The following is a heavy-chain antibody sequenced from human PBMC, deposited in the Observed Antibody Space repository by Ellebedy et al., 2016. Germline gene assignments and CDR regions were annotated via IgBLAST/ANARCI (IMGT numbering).Heavy chain of an antibody. CDR1: GYTFTPYV. V-gene: IGHV1-3*01. CDR2: INAGNGDT. Sequence: ASVKVSCKASGYTFTPYVIHWVRQAPGQRLEWMGWINAGNGDTKYLQKFQGRVTITRDTSASTAYMELGSLRSEDTAVYYCARGGWLGNYFDYWGQGTLVTVSS. D-gene: IGHD6-19*01. CDR3: ARGGWLGNYFDY. J-gene: IGHJ4*02.